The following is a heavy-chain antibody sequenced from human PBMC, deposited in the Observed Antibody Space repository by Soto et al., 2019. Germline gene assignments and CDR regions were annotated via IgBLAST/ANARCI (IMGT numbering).Heavy chain of an antibody. CDR1: GYKFNTVG. V-gene: IGHV1-18*04. CDR2: ISGYNGNT. Sequence: QVQLVQSGPEVKRPGASVRVSGSTSGYKFNTVGISWVRQAPGKGLEWMGWISGYNGNTNYAPKFQDRITLTTDTSTSTAYMELRSLRADDTAVFYCARDHDFGSGYWPLGYWGQGTLVTVSS. D-gene: IGHD3-3*01. J-gene: IGHJ4*02. CDR3: ARDHDFGSGYWPLGY.